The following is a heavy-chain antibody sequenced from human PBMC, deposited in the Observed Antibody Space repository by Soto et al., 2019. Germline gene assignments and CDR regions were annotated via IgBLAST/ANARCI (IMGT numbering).Heavy chain of an antibody. CDR2: IYYTGAT. V-gene: IGHV4-4*02. D-gene: IGHD6-25*01. Sequence: QVELQESGPRLMKSSGTLSLTCEVSSGSISTGNWWSWVRQPPGKGLEWIGEIYYTGATNYNPSLKSRVTMTIDKSNDQFSLILTSATAADTAVYYCARVFSSGSGWMYYFDFWGQGILVSVSS. J-gene: IGHJ4*02. CDR1: SGSISTGNW. CDR3: ARVFSSGSGWMYYFDF.